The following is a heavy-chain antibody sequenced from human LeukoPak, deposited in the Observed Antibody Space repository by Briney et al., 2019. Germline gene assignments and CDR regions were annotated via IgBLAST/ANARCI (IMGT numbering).Heavy chain of an antibody. D-gene: IGHD3-16*01. CDR3: ARGWMGGYYFDY. Sequence: SETLSLTCAVYGGSFSGYYWSWTRQPPGKGLEWIGEINHSGSTNYNPSLKSRVTISVDTSKNQFSLKLSSVTAADTAVYYCARGWMGGYYFDYWGQGTLVTVSS. J-gene: IGHJ4*02. CDR2: INHSGST. CDR1: GGSFSGYY. V-gene: IGHV4-34*01.